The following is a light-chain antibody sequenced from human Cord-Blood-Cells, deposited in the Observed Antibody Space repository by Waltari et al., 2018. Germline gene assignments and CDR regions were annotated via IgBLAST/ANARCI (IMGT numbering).Light chain of an antibody. CDR1: QSVLYSPNNKNY. V-gene: IGKV4-1*01. CDR2: WAS. CDR3: QQYYSTPYT. J-gene: IGKJ2*01. Sequence: DIVMTQPPDSLAVSLGERATINCKSSQSVLYSPNNKNYLAWYQQKPGQPPKLLIYWASTRESGVPDRFSGSGSGTDFTLTISSLQAEDVAVYYCQQYYSTPYTFGQGTKLEIK.